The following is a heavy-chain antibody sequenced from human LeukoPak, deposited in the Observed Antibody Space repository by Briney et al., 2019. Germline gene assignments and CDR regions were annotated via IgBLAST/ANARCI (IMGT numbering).Heavy chain of an antibody. CDR1: GGSISSSSYY. CDR3: ARDTTEIVGATSVAFDI. D-gene: IGHD1-26*01. CDR2: IYYSGST. J-gene: IGHJ3*02. Sequence: PSETLSLTCTVSGGSISSSSYYWGWIRQPPGKGLEWIGSIYYSGSTYYNPSLKSRVTISVDTSKNQFSLKLSSVTAADTAVYYCARDTTEIVGATSVAFDIWGQGTMVTVSS. V-gene: IGHV4-39*07.